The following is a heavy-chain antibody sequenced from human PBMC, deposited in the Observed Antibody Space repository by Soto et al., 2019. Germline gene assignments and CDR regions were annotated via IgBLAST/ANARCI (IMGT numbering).Heavy chain of an antibody. D-gene: IGHD3-16*01. CDR2: TSFDGSNT. Sequence: QVPLVESGGGVVQPGTSLRLSCVGSGFTFRSYVIHWVRQAPGKGLEWVALTSFDGSNTCYGDSVKGRFTISRHNSMKTVELQMDSLRYEDTALYYCARWGTTGGLDVWGQGTLVSVSS. J-gene: IGHJ4*02. V-gene: IGHV3-33*05. CDR3: ARWGTTGGLDV. CDR1: GFTFRSYV.